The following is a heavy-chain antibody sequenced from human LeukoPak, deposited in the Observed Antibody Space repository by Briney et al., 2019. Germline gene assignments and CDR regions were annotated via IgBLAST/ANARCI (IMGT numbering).Heavy chain of an antibody. Sequence: GGSLRLSCAASGFTFSSYWMSWVRQAPGKGLEWVANIKQDGSEKYYVDSAKGRFTISRDNAKNSLYLQMNSLRAEDTAVYYCARDCSGGSCYSYYYYYMDVWGKGTTVTVSS. CDR3: ARDCSGGSCYSYYYYYMDV. D-gene: IGHD2-15*01. CDR2: IKQDGSEK. J-gene: IGHJ6*03. V-gene: IGHV3-7*01. CDR1: GFTFSSYW.